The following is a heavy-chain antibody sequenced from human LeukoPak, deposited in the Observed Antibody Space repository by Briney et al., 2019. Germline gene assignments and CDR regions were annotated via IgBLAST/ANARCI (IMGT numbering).Heavy chain of an antibody. D-gene: IGHD1-14*01. J-gene: IGHJ6*03. CDR2: IIPIFGTA. CDR1: AAGFSSYA. CDR3: ARVGIPSYYYYMDA. Sequence: ASVKVSCKASAAGFSSYAISWVRQAPGQGLEWMGGIIPIFGTANYAQKFQGRVTITADESTSTAYMELSSLRSEDTAVYYCARVGIPSYYYYMDAWGKGTTVTVSS. V-gene: IGHV1-69*13.